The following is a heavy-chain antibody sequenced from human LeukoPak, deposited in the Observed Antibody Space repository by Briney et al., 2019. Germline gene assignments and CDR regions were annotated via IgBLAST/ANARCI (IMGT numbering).Heavy chain of an antibody. J-gene: IGHJ3*02. CDR1: GGSFSGYY. CDR3: AREGTTVTPSSAFDI. Sequence: SETLSLTCAVYGGSFSGYYWSWIRQPPGKGLEWIGEINHSGSTNYNPSLKSRVTISVDTSKNQFSLKLSSVTAAVTAVYYCAREGTTVTPSSAFDIWGQGTMVTVSS. D-gene: IGHD4-17*01. V-gene: IGHV4-34*01. CDR2: INHSGST.